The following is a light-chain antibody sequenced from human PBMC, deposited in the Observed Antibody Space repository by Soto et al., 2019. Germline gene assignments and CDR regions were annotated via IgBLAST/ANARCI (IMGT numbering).Light chain of an antibody. CDR2: YKSDSDK. J-gene: IGLJ3*02. Sequence: QPVLTQPTSLSASPGASARFTCTLRSGINVGTYRIYWYQQKPGSLPRYLLRYKSDSDKQQGSGVPSRFSGSKSGSTASLTISGLQAEDEADYYCTSYTSSTTWVFGGGTKLTVL. V-gene: IGLV5-39*01. CDR3: TSYTSSTTWV. CDR1: SGINVGTYR.